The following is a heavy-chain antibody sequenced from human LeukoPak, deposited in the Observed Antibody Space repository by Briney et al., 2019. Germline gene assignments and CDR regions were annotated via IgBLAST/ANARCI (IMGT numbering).Heavy chain of an antibody. CDR3: ARVTGYMIEDYFDY. Sequence: GSLRLSCAASGFTFSSYAMSWVRQPPGKGLEWIGYIYYSGSTNYNPSLKSRVTISVDTSKNRFSLKLSSVTAADTAVYYCARVTGYMIEDYFDYWGQGTLVTVSS. CDR1: GFTFSSYA. J-gene: IGHJ4*02. D-gene: IGHD3-22*01. CDR2: IYYSGST. V-gene: IGHV4-59*01.